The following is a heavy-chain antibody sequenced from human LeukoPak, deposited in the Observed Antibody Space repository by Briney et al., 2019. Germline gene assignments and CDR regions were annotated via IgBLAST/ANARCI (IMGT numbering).Heavy chain of an antibody. CDR1: GFTLSSYP. D-gene: IGHD6-13*01. V-gene: IGHV3-23*01. J-gene: IGHJ4*02. Sequence: PGGSLRLSCAASGFTLSSYPMNWVRQAPGKELEWVSTFVRGSTYYADTVQGRFTTSRDNSKNTLYLQMNSLRAEDTAVYFCTRAAPYGTSWYGKDDNWGQGTLVAVSS. CDR2: FVRGST. CDR3: TRAAPYGTSWYGKDDN.